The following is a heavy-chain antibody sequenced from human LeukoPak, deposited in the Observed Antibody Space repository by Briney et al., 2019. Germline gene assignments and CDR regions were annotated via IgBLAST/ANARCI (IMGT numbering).Heavy chain of an antibody. Sequence: SVKVSCKASGGTFSSYAISWVRQAPGQGLEWMGGIIPIFGTANYAQKFQGRVTITADESTSTAYMELSSLRSEDTAVYYCAGEIGPFPRYYFDYWGQGTLVTVSS. J-gene: IGHJ4*02. CDR1: GGTFSSYA. CDR3: AGEIGPFPRYYFDY. D-gene: IGHD2-21*01. CDR2: IIPIFGTA. V-gene: IGHV1-69*13.